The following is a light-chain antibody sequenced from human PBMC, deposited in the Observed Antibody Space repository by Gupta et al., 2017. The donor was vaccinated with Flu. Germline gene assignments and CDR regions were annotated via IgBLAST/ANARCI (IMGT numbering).Light chain of an antibody. CDR1: QRLVYSNGNTY. Sequence: DAVMTQSPLSLPVTLGQPASISCRSSQRLVYSNGNTYLNWFQQRPGQPPPRLIYQVSTRDSGVPDRFSGSGSGTNFTLKISSGEADDVAVYYCRQRRICPYTFGHGTKVDIK. CDR3: RQRRICPYT. V-gene: IGKV2-30*01. J-gene: IGKJ3*01. CDR2: QVS.